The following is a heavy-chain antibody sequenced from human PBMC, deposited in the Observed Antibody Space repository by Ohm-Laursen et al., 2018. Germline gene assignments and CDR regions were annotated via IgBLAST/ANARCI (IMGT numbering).Heavy chain of an antibody. D-gene: IGHD1-26*01. CDR2: IHNSGST. V-gene: IGHV4-59*08. CDR3: ARRANSAFPYYLDY. CDR1: GGSISSYY. J-gene: IGHJ4*02. Sequence: ETLSLTCTVSGGSISSYYWSWVRQPPGKGLEWIGYIHNSGSTNYNPSLKSRVTIATDTSKNQLSLKLSSVTAADTAVYYCARRANSAFPYYLDYWGQGTLVTVSS.